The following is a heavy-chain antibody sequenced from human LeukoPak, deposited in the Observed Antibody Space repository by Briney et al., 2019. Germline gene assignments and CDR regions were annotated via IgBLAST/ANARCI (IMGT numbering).Heavy chain of an antibody. CDR1: GGTFSSYA. CDR2: IIPIFGTA. D-gene: IGHD1-26*01. J-gene: IGHJ5*02. V-gene: IGHV1-69*06. CDR3: ARDTPWGSYYRWFDP. Sequence: SVKVSCKASGGTFSSYAISWVRQAPGQGLEWMGGIIPIFGTANYAQKFQGRVTITADKSTSTAYMELSSLRSEDTAVYYCARDTPWGSYYRWFDPWGQGTLVTASS.